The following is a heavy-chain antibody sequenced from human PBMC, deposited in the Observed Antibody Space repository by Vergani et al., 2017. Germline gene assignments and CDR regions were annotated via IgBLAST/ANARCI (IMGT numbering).Heavy chain of an antibody. CDR1: GGSFTSYH. D-gene: IGHD4-11*01. V-gene: IGHV4-34*01. CDR2: IDHTGRP. Sequence: QVQLQQWGGGLLKPSETLSLTCVVTGGSFTSYHWTWLRQSPGEGLEWVGDIDHTGRPDYNPSLKSRLTMSVDKSRNQFSLTLNSVTATDTAIYFCARVNTETNGHLYYYYYIDVWGQGTAVTVS. CDR3: ARVNTETNGHLYYYYYIDV. J-gene: IGHJ6*03.